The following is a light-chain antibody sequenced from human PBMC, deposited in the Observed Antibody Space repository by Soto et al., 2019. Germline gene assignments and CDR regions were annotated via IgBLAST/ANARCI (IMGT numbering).Light chain of an antibody. CDR3: QQYDDWPPWT. V-gene: IGKV3-15*01. CDR1: QSISSSY. J-gene: IGKJ1*01. Sequence: EIVLTQSPGTLSLSPGKRATLSCRASQSISSSYLAWYQQKPGQAPRLLMYGASTRATGIPARFSGSGSGTEFTLTISSLQSEDFAVYYCQQYDDWPPWTFGQGTKV. CDR2: GAS.